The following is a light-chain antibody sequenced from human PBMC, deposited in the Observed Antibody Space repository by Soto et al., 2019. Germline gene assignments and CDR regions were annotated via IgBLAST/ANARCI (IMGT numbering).Light chain of an antibody. CDR2: DAS. J-gene: IGKJ3*01. V-gene: IGKV3-11*01. CDR3: QHRRGWPRT. Sequence: EIVLTQSPATLSLSPGERATLSCRASHSVSNSLLWYQQKPAQAPRLLIYDASSRATGIPARFSGSGSGTDFTLTISSLEPEDFAIYYCQHRRGWPRTFGPGTTVDIK. CDR1: HSVSNS.